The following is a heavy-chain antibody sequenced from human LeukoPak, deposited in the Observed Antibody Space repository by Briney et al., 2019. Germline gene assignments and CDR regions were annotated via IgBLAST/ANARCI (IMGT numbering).Heavy chain of an antibody. CDR2: ISPDSNYK. D-gene: IGHD6-13*01. CDR1: GFTFSTYS. J-gene: IGHJ4*02. V-gene: IGHV3-21*01. Sequence: GGSLRLSCAASGFTFSTYSMNWLRLAPGKGLEWVSSISPDSNYKYYVDSVKGRFTISRDNAKNSLYLQMNSLRAEDTAVYYCARDAPGQQLGSWYWGQGTLVTVSS. CDR3: ARDAPGQQLGSWY.